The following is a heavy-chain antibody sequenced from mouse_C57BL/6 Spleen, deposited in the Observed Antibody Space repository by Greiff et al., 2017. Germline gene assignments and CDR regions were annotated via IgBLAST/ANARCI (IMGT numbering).Heavy chain of an antibody. CDR2: IWGGGST. CDR1: GFSLTSYG. Sequence: VMLVESGPGLVAPSQSLSITCTVSGFSLTSYGVDWVRQPPGKGLAWLGVIWGGGSTNYNSALMSRLSISKDNSKSQVFLKMNSLQTDDTAMYYCAKREGKLVRGYYAMDDWGTGTSVTVSS. CDR3: AKREGKLVRGYYAMDD. D-gene: IGHD1-3*01. V-gene: IGHV2-9*01. J-gene: IGHJ4*01.